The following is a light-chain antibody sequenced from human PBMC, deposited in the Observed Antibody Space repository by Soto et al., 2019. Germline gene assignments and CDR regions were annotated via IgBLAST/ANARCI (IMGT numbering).Light chain of an antibody. Sequence: EIVLTQSPGTLSLSPGDRATFSCRASQTVGSSSLAWYQQKPGQAPRLLIYRASNRATGIPDRFTGSGSGTEFTLTIRRLEPEDFAVYFCQHNDNSPPSLTFGGGTKVEIK. CDR2: RAS. J-gene: IGKJ4*01. CDR1: QTVGSSS. V-gene: IGKV3-20*01. CDR3: QHNDNSPPSLT.